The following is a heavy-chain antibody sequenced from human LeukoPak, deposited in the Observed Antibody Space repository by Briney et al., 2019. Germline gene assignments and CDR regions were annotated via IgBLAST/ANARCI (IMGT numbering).Heavy chain of an antibody. Sequence: GGSLRLSCAASGFTFSSDAMNWVRQRPGKGLEWVSVISGSGDRTYYADSVKGRFTISRDNSKNTLYLQMNSLRAEDTAVYFCAKDRSLNGGDSNGYFDYWGQGTLVTVSS. D-gene: IGHD2-21*02. CDR1: GFTFSSDA. CDR3: AKDRSLNGGDSNGYFDY. V-gene: IGHV3-23*01. CDR2: ISGSGDRT. J-gene: IGHJ4*02.